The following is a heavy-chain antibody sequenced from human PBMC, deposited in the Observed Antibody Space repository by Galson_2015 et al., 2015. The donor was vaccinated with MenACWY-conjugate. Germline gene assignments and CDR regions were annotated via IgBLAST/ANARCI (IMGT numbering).Heavy chain of an antibody. D-gene: IGHD7-27*01. Sequence: CAISGDSVSNNIASWAWIRQSPPRGLEWLGRTYYRSKWYDDYAGSVKNRITINADTSRNQFSLQLISVTPEDTAVYYCARTPGNWVDAFSVWGPGTLVTVSS. J-gene: IGHJ3*01. CDR2: TYYRSKWYD. CDR1: GDSVSNNIAS. V-gene: IGHV6-1*01. CDR3: ARTPGNWVDAFSV.